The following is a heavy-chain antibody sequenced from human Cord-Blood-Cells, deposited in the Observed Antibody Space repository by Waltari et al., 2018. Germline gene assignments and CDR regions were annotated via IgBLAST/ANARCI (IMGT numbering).Heavy chain of an antibody. Sequence: QLQLQESGSGLVKPSQTLSLTCAVSGGSTSSAGYSWSWIRQPPGKGLEWIGYIYHSGSTYYNPSLKSRVTISVDRSKNQFSLKLSSVTAADTAVYYCARSRNWNYGSWFDPWGQGTLVTVSS. CDR2: IYHSGST. J-gene: IGHJ5*02. CDR1: GGSTSSAGYS. D-gene: IGHD1-7*01. V-gene: IGHV4-30-2*01. CDR3: ARSRNWNYGSWFDP.